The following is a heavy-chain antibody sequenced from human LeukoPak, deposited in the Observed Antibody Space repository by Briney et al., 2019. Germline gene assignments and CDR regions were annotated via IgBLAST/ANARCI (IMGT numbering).Heavy chain of an antibody. V-gene: IGHV1-3*01. J-gene: IGHJ3*02. CDR2: INAGNGNT. CDR1: GGTFSSYA. CDR3: ARGGQRGSYYLAPADVFDM. Sequence: ASVKVSCKAFGGTFSSYAISWVRQAPGQRLEWMGWINAGNGNTKYSQKFQGRDTITRDTSASTAYMELSSLRSEDTAVYYCARGGQRGSYYLAPADVFDMGGQGKMVTVSS. D-gene: IGHD1-26*01.